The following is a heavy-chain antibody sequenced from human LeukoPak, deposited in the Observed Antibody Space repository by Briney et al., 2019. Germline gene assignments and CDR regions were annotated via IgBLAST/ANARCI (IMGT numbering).Heavy chain of an antibody. D-gene: IGHD6-13*01. CDR2: IYPGDSDT. V-gene: IGHV5-51*01. J-gene: IGHJ4*02. CDR1: GYLFTSYW. Sequence: GESLKLSLQGSGYLFTSYWIGWVRQLPGKGLEWMGIIYPGDSDTRYSPSFQGQVTTSADKSISTAYLQWSSLKAADTAMYYCARGLGIAAAHTGPFDYGGQGTLVTVSS. CDR3: ARGLGIAAAHTGPFDY.